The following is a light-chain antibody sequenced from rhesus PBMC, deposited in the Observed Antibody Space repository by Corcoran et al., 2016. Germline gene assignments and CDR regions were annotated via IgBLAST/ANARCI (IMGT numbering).Light chain of an antibody. CDR2: KAS. Sequence: DIQMTQSPSSLSASVGDTVPITCRASQGISSWLAWYQQKPGKAPKLLIYKASSLKRGVPSRFSGSGSGTDCTLTISSLQSEDFATYYCQQYSSRPLTFGGGTKVELK. CDR1: QGISSW. V-gene: IGKV1-22*01. J-gene: IGKJ4*01. CDR3: QQYSSRPLT.